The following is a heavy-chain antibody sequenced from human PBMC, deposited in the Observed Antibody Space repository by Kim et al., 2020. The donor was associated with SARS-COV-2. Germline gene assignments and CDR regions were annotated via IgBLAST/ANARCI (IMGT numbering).Heavy chain of an antibody. CDR3: ARAPNDFWSGYPYYFDY. Sequence: SETLSLTCTVSGGSVSSGSYFWSWIRQPPGKGLEWIGYIYYSGNTNHNPSLKSRVTMSVDTSTNQFSVKLRSVTAADTAVYYCARAPNDFWSGYPYYFDYWGQGTLVTVSS. CDR2: IYYSGNT. J-gene: IGHJ4*02. D-gene: IGHD3-3*01. V-gene: IGHV4-61*01. CDR1: GGSVSSGSYF.